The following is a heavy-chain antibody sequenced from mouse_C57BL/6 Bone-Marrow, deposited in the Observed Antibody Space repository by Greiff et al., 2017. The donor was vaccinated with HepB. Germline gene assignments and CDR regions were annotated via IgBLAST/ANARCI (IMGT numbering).Heavy chain of an antibody. CDR3: ARKNYEGRSVWFAY. V-gene: IGHV1-61*01. CDR2: IYPSDSET. CDR1: GYTFTSYW. D-gene: IGHD2-4*01. J-gene: IGHJ3*01. Sequence: QVQLQQPGAELVRPGSSVKLSCKASGYTFTSYWMDWVKQRPGQGLEWIGNIYPSDSETHYNQKFKDKATLTVDKSSSTAYMQLSSLTSEDSAVYYCARKNYEGRSVWFAYWGQGTSVTVSA.